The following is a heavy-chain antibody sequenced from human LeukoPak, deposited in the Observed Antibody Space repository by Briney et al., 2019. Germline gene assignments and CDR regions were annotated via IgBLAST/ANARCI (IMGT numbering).Heavy chain of an antibody. D-gene: IGHD4-23*01. CDR2: IYPGDSNT. CDR1: GYRFTTNW. Sequence: GESLKISCQGSGYRFTTNWIGWVRQMPGKGLEWMGIIYPGDSNTRYSPSFQGQVTISADKSTSTAYLQWSSLKASDTAMHYCVRRLGGGNFDYWGQGTLVTVSS. V-gene: IGHV5-51*01. CDR3: VRRLGGGNFDY. J-gene: IGHJ4*02.